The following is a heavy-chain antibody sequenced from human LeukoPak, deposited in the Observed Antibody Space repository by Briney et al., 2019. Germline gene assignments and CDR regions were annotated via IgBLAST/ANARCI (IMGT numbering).Heavy chain of an antibody. Sequence: GASVKVSCKASGGTFSSYAISWVRQAPGQGLEWMGGIIPILGTANYAQKFQGRVTITADESTSTAYMELSSLRSEDTAVYYCARDRGEYYYYYYMDVWGKGTTVTVSS. CDR2: IIPILGTA. J-gene: IGHJ6*03. CDR3: ARDRGEYYYYYYMDV. V-gene: IGHV1-69*13. CDR1: GGTFSSYA.